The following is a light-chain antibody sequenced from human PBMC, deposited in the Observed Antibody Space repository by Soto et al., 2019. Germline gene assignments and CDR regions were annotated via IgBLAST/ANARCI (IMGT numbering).Light chain of an antibody. CDR2: RAS. CDR1: QSVTVN. CDR3: QQYNDWPPRWT. V-gene: IGKV3-15*01. J-gene: IGKJ1*01. Sequence: EIVMTQSPATLSLSPGERATLSCRASQSVTVNLAWYQQKPGQAPRLLIYRASTRATGIPARFSGGGSGTAFNLNISSLQSEDFAVYICQQYNDWPPRWTFGQGTKVEIK.